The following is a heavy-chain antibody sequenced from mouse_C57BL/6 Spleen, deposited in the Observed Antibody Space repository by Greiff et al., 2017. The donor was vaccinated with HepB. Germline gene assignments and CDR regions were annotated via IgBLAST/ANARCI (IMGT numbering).Heavy chain of an antibody. CDR3: ARNYDYYGSSFYFDY. D-gene: IGHD1-1*01. CDR1: GFSLTSYG. V-gene: IGHV2-2*01. CDR2: IWSGGST. J-gene: IGHJ2*01. Sequence: VQLVESGPGLVQPSQSLSITCTVSGFSLTSYGVHWVRQSPGKGLEWLGVIWSGGSTDYNATFISRLSISKDNSKSQVFFKMNSLQADDTAIYYCARNYDYYGSSFYFDYWGQGTTLTVSS.